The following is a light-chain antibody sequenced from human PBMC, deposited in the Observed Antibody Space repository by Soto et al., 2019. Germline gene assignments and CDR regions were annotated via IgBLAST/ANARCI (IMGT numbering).Light chain of an antibody. CDR1: QSVSSN. V-gene: IGKV3-15*01. J-gene: IGKJ1*01. CDR3: QQYNNWPPLT. Sequence: EMVITQSPATLSVSPGERATLSCRASQSVSSNLAWYQQKPGQAPRLLIYGASTRATGIPARFSGSGSGTEFTLTISSLQSEDFAVYYCQQYNNWPPLTFGQGTKVDIK. CDR2: GAS.